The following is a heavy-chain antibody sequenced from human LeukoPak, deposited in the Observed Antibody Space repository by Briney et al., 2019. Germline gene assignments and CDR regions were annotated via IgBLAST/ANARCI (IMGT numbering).Heavy chain of an antibody. Sequence: EASVKVSCKASRYTFTGYYMHWVRQAPGQGLEWMGWINPNSGGTNYAQKFQGRVTMTRDTSISTAYMELSRLRSDDTAAYYCARAGSILQQWLVLDYWGQGTLVTVSS. J-gene: IGHJ4*02. D-gene: IGHD6-19*01. CDR2: INPNSGGT. CDR1: RYTFTGYY. CDR3: ARAGSILQQWLVLDY. V-gene: IGHV1-2*02.